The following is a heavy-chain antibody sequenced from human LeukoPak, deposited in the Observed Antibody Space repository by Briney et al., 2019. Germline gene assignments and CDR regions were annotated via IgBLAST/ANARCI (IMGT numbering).Heavy chain of an antibody. Sequence: GGSLRLSCAASGFTFSSYSMNWVHQAPGKGLEWVSSISSSSSYICYADSVKGRFTISRDNAKNSLYLQMNSLRAEDTALYYCARVHLGAYDAFDIWGQGTMVTVSS. J-gene: IGHJ3*02. V-gene: IGHV3-21*04. CDR1: GFTFSSYS. CDR3: ARVHLGAYDAFDI. CDR2: ISSSSSYI. D-gene: IGHD1-26*01.